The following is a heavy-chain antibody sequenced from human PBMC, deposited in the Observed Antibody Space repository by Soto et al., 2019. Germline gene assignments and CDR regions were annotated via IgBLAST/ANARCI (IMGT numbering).Heavy chain of an antibody. V-gene: IGHV3-7*01. Sequence: EVQLVESGGGLVQPGGSLRLSCAASGFSFSSYWMSWVRQTPGKGLEWVANIKHDGSEKYYMDSVKGRFTISRDNAKNSLYLKMNSLRGEDTAVYYCARGPGYPNYYYYGMDVGGQGTTVTVSS. J-gene: IGHJ6*02. CDR3: ARGPGYPNYYYYGMDV. D-gene: IGHD2-15*01. CDR2: IKHDGSEK. CDR1: GFSFSSYW.